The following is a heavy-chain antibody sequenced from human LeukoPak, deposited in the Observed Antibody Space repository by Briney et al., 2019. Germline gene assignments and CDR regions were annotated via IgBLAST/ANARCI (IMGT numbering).Heavy chain of an antibody. D-gene: IGHD2-2*01. Sequence: ASVKVSCKASGGTFSSYAISWVRQAPGQGLEWMGGIIPIFGTANYAQKFQGRVTITTDESTSTAYMELSSLRSEDTAMYYCARLGVPAAIGAGGQGTLVTVSS. CDR3: ARLGVPAAIGA. CDR2: IIPIFGTA. V-gene: IGHV1-69*05. CDR1: GGTFSSYA. J-gene: IGHJ4*02.